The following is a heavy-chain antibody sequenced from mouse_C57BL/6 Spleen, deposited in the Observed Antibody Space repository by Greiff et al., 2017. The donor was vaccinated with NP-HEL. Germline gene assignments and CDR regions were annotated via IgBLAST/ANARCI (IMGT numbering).Heavy chain of an antibody. D-gene: IGHD3-2*02. Sequence: QVQLQQPGAELVKPGASVKLSCKASGYTFTSYWMQWVKQRPGQGLEWIGEIDPSDGYTNYNQKFKGKATLTVDTSSSTAYMQLCSLTSEDSAVYNGARCAAQAPYYDAKEYWGKGTSVTASS. J-gene: IGHJ4*01. CDR2: IDPSDGYT. CDR1: GYTFTSYW. CDR3: ARCAAQAPYYDAKEY. V-gene: IGHV1-50*01.